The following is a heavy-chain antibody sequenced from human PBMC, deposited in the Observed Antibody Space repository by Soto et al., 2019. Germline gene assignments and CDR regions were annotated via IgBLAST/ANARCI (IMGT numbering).Heavy chain of an antibody. D-gene: IGHD3-22*01. CDR2: VSPIFGTA. J-gene: IGHJ6*02. V-gene: IGHV1-69*01. CDR3: ARDKVGYYDSNGYYRVSVPPDYYYGMDV. Sequence: QVPLVQSGAEVKKPGSSVKVTCKASGGTFSSYAISWVRQAPGQGLEWMGGVSPIFGTANYAQKFQGRVTITADESTSTAYIELSSLRSEETAVYYCARDKVGYYDSNGYYRVSVPPDYYYGMDVWGQGTTVTVSS. CDR1: GGTFSSYA.